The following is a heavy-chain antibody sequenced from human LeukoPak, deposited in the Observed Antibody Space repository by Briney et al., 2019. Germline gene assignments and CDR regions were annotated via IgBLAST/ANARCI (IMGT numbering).Heavy chain of an antibody. CDR3: AMRYGDYVVN. V-gene: IGHV3-30*03. J-gene: IGHJ4*02. CDR1: GFTFSSYG. Sequence: PGGSLRLSCAASGFTFSSYGMHWVRQAPGKGLGWVAVISYDGSNKYYADSVKGRFTISRDNSKNTLYLQMNSLRAEDTAVYYCAMRYGDYVVNWGLGTLVTVSS. D-gene: IGHD4-17*01. CDR2: ISYDGSNK.